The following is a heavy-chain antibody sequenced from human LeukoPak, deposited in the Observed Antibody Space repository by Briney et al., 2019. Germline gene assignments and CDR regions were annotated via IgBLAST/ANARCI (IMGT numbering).Heavy chain of an antibody. V-gene: IGHV4-34*01. CDR2: INHSGST. CDR1: GGSFSGYD. D-gene: IGHD6-13*01. CDR3: ARDNVAAAGSSPTPFDY. Sequence: AGSLTLPCAVYGGSFSGYDWSWLRQSPGKGLEWIGYINHSGSTNYNPSLKSRVTISVDTSKNQFSLKLSSVTAADTAVYYCARDNVAAAGSSPTPFDYWGQGTLVTVSS. J-gene: IGHJ4*02.